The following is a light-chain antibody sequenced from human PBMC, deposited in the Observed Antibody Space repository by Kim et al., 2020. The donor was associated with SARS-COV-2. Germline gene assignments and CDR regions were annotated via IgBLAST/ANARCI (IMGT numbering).Light chain of an antibody. V-gene: IGLV3-1*01. CDR2: QDT. Sequence: SVSPGQTASITCSGDKLGDKYVCWYQQKPGQSPVLIIYQDTKRPSGIPERFSGSNSGNTATLTISGTQTMDEADYYCQAWDTSTVVFGGDPADRP. J-gene: IGLJ3*02. CDR1: KLGDKY. CDR3: QAWDTSTVV.